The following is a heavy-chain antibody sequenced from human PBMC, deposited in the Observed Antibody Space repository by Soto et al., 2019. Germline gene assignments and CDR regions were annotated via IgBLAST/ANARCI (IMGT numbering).Heavy chain of an antibody. V-gene: IGHV1-24*01. J-gene: IGHJ5*02. D-gene: IGHD3-3*01. Sequence: ASVKVSCKVSGYTLTELSMHWVRQAPGKGLEWMGGFDPEDGETIYAQKFQGRVTMTEDTSTDTAYMELSSLRSEDTAVYYCATSKGFFDWFDPWGQGTLVTVSS. CDR1: GYTLTELS. CDR3: ATSKGFFDWFDP. CDR2: FDPEDGET.